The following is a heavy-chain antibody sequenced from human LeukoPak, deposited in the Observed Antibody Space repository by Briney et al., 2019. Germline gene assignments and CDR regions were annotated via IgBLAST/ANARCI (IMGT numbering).Heavy chain of an antibody. CDR3: ARDTSYGSGSYYNVGTDY. Sequence: PGGSLRLSCAGSGFTFSSYRMNWVRQGPGKGLEWVSSISSSSTYIYYADSVKGRFTISRDNAKNSLYLQMNSLRAEDTAVYYCARDTSYGSGSYYNVGTDYWGQGTLVTVSS. J-gene: IGHJ4*02. CDR1: GFTFSSYR. V-gene: IGHV3-21*04. CDR2: ISSSSTYI. D-gene: IGHD3-10*01.